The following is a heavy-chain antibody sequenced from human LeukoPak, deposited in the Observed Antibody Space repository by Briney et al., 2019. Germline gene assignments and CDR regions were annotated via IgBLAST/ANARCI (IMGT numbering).Heavy chain of an antibody. D-gene: IGHD2-15*01. V-gene: IGHV3-11*04. CDR1: GITFSDFY. CDR3: AKAIGAPGGWAFDI. Sequence: GGSLRLSCAASGITFSDFYMSWIRQAPGKGLEWVSDISSSGSTIYYADSVKGRLTISRDNSKNTVYVQMNSLRAEDTAVYYCAKAIGAPGGWAFDIWGQGTMVTVSS. CDR2: ISSSGSTI. J-gene: IGHJ3*02.